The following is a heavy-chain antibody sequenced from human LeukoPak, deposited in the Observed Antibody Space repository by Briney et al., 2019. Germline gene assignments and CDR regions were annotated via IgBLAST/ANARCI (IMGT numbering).Heavy chain of an antibody. V-gene: IGHV6-1*01. CDR2: TYYRSKWYN. CDR1: GDSVSGNSTA. J-gene: IGHJ3*01. Sequence: SQTLSLTCAISGDSVSGNSTAYNWIRQSPSRGLEWLGRTYYRSKWYNDYAISVKSRITVNPDTSRNQLSLQLNSVTPEDTAVYHCARGGQGDGYSADEAFDFWGPGTMVTVSS. CDR3: ARGGQGDGYSADEAFDF. D-gene: IGHD5-24*01.